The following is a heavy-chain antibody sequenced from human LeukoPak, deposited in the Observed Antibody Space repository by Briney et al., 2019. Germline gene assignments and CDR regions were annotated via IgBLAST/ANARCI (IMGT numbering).Heavy chain of an antibody. Sequence: GGSLRLSCAASGFTFSSYGMHWVRQAPGKGLEWVAVISYDGSNKYYADSVKGRFTISRDNSKNTLYLQMNSLRAEDTAVHYCAKTSRGSGWYFDYWGQGTLVTVSS. V-gene: IGHV3-30*18. CDR1: GFTFSSYG. D-gene: IGHD6-19*01. J-gene: IGHJ4*02. CDR3: AKTSRGSGWYFDY. CDR2: ISYDGSNK.